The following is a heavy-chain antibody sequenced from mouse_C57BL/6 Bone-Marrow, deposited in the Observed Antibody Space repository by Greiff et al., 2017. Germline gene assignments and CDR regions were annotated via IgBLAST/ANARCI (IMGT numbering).Heavy chain of an antibody. CDR2: IDPSDSET. Sequence: QVQLQQPGAELVRPGSSVKLSCQASGYTFTSYWMHWVKQRPIQGLEWIGNIDPSDSETHYNQKFKDKATLTVDKSSSTAYMQLSSLTSEDSAVYYCAKTQYYGSSYGGYAMDYGGQGTSVTVSS. D-gene: IGHD1-1*01. V-gene: IGHV1-52*01. J-gene: IGHJ4*01. CDR3: AKTQYYGSSYGGYAMDY. CDR1: GYTFTSYW.